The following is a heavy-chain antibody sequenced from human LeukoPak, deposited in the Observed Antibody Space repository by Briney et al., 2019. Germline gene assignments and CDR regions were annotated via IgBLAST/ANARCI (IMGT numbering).Heavy chain of an antibody. CDR2: INSDGSST. D-gene: IGHD2-21*02. CDR3: ARGGRVVVTAIWRVDYYGMDV. Sequence: GGSLSLFCAASGFTLSSYWMHWVRQAPGKGLVWVSRINSDGSSTSYADSVKGRFTIYRDNAKNTLYLQINSLRAEDTAVYYCARGGRVVVTAIWRVDYYGMDVWGQGTTVTVSS. V-gene: IGHV3-74*01. CDR1: GFTLSSYW. J-gene: IGHJ6*02.